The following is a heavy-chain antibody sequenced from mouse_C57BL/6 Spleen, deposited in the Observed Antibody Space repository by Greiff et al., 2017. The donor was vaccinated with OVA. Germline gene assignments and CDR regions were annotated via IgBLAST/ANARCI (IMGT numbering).Heavy chain of an antibody. CDR2: INPNNGGT. CDR3: ASFDYRYAMDY. V-gene: IGHV1-26*01. J-gene: IGHJ4*01. Sequence: EVKLQQSGPELVKPGASVKISCKASGYTFTDYYMNWVKQSHGKSLEWIGDINPNNGGTSYNQKFKGKATLTVDKSSSTAYMELRSLTSEDSAVYYCASFDYRYAMDYWGQGTSVTVSS. CDR1: GYTFTDYY. D-gene: IGHD2-4*01.